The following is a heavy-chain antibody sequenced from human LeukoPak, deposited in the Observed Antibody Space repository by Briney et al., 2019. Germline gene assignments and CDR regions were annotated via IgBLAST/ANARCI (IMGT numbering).Heavy chain of an antibody. CDR2: ISYDGSNK. Sequence: GGSLRLSCAASGFTFSSYAMHWVRKAPGKGLEWVAVISYDGSNKYYADSVKGRFTISRDNSKNTLYLQMNSLRAEGTAVYYCASGAPYCSSTSCYANFDYWGQGTLVTVSS. CDR1: GFTFSSYA. J-gene: IGHJ4*02. V-gene: IGHV3-30-3*01. CDR3: ASGAPYCSSTSCYANFDY. D-gene: IGHD2-2*01.